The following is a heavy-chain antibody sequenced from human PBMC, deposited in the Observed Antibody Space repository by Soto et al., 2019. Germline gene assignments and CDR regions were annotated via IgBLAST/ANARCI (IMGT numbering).Heavy chain of an antibody. J-gene: IGHJ4*02. Sequence: GGSLRLSCAASGVTFSSYSMNWVRQAPGKGLEWVSSISSSSSSIYYADSVKGRFTISRDNAKNSLYLQMNSLRAEDTAVYYCASWAISVRRSWDYWGQGTLVTVSS. D-gene: IGHD2-21*01. CDR3: ASWAISVRRSWDY. CDR1: GVTFSSYS. CDR2: ISSSSSSI. V-gene: IGHV3-21*01.